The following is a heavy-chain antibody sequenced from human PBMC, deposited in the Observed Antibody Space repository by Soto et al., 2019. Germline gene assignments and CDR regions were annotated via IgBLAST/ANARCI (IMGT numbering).Heavy chain of an antibody. J-gene: IGHJ4*02. CDR2: ISGSGDSK. D-gene: IGHD3-10*01. CDR1: GFTFSSYA. Sequence: EVQLLESGGGLVQPGGSLRLSCAASGFTFSSYAMSWVRQAPGKGLEWVSVISGSGDSKYYAASVKGRFTISRDNSKNTLYLQMNSLRAEDTAVYYCAKRASGSYFDYWGQGTLVTVSS. CDR3: AKRASGSYFDY. V-gene: IGHV3-23*01.